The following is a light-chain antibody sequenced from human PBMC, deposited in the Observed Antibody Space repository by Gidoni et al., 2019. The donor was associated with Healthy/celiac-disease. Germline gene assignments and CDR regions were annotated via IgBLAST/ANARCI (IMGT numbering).Light chain of an antibody. CDR3: QQYYSYPPIT. Sequence: AIWMTQSPSSLSASTVDRVTITCRASQGISSYLAWYQQKPGKVPKLLIYAASTLQSRVPSRFSGSGSGTDFTLTISCLQSEDFATYYCQQYYSYPPITFGQGTRLEIK. CDR1: QGISSY. J-gene: IGKJ5*01. V-gene: IGKV1-8*01. CDR2: AAS.